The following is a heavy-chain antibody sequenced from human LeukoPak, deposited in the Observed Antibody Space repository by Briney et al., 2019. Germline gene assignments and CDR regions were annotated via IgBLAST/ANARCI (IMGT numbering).Heavy chain of an antibody. CDR1: GSIFTDHW. Sequence: TSGESLQISCQGSGSIFTDHWIGWVRQLPGKGLEWMGVIYPGDSDTRYSPSIQGQATISADKSIRTAYLQWSSVKASDTAMYYCARTYSGTSYSCFDPWGQGTLVTVSS. J-gene: IGHJ5*02. CDR3: ARTYSGTSYSCFDP. CDR2: IYPGDSDT. V-gene: IGHV5-51*01. D-gene: IGHD1-26*01.